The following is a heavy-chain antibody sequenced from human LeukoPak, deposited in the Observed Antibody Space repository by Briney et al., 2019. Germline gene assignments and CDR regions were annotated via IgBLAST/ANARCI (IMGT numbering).Heavy chain of an antibody. CDR2: IDYSGST. Sequence: PSETLSLTCTVSGDSMNSHYWSWIRQPPGMGLEWIGYIDYSGSTNYNPSLKSRLTISLDTSKNQFSLKLTSVTPADTAVYYCARGALRYRSGGNCYGNWFDPWGQGTLVTVSS. D-gene: IGHD2-15*01. CDR1: GDSMNSHY. CDR3: ARGALRYRSGGNCYGNWFDP. V-gene: IGHV4-59*11. J-gene: IGHJ5*02.